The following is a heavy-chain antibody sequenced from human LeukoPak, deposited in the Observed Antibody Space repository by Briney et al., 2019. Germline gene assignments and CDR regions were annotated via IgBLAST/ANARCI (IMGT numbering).Heavy chain of an antibody. CDR1: GFTFSNYG. CDR2: MWYDGTNK. D-gene: IGHD4-17*01. J-gene: IGHJ4*02. V-gene: IGHV3-33*01. CDR3: ATVSEFGDYRFDS. Sequence: PGRSLRLSCAASGFTFSNYGIHWVRQAPGKGLEWVAVMWYDGTNKYYADAVKGRFTISRDNSRNSLFLQISSLRAEDTAVYYCATVSEFGDYRFDSWGQGTLVTVSS.